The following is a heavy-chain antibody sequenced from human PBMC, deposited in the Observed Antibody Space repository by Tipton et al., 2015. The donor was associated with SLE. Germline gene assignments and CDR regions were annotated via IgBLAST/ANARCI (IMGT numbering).Heavy chain of an antibody. Sequence: TLSLTCTVSGDFISSRSWNWIRHPPGKGLEWIGYVLYSGSTNYNPSLMSRVTISVDTSKNQFSLKLTSVTAADTAVYYCATARNIFDTFDIWAQGTMVTVSS. CDR2: VLYSGST. CDR3: ATARNIFDTFDI. D-gene: IGHD2/OR15-2a*01. CDR1: GDFISSRS. J-gene: IGHJ3*02. V-gene: IGHV4-59*11.